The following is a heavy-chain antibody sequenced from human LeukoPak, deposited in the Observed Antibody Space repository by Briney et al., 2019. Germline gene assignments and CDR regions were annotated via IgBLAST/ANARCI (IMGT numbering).Heavy chain of an antibody. CDR3: ARVVPEVLYGDYSGWLDP. CDR1: GYTFTSYY. Sequence: GASVKVSCKASGYTFTSYYMHWVRQAPGQGLEWMGIINPSGGSTSYAQKFQGRVTMTRDMSTSTVYMELSSLRSEDTAVYYCARVVPEVLYGDYSGWLDPWGQGTLVTVSS. J-gene: IGHJ5*02. V-gene: IGHV1-46*01. D-gene: IGHD4-17*01. CDR2: INPSGGST.